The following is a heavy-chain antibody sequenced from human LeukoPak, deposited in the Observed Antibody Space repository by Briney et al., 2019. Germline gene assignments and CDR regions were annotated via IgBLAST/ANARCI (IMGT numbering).Heavy chain of an antibody. V-gene: IGHV3-21*01. CDR2: ISSSSSYI. CDR3: ATSYPIAVAGMRH. D-gene: IGHD6-19*01. CDR1: GFTFSSYS. Sequence: PGGSLRLSCAASGFTFSSYSMNWVRQAPGKGLEWVSSISSSSSYIYYADSVKGRFTISRDNAKNSLYLQMNSLRAEDTAVYYCATSYPIAVAGMRHWGQGTLVTVSS. J-gene: IGHJ1*01.